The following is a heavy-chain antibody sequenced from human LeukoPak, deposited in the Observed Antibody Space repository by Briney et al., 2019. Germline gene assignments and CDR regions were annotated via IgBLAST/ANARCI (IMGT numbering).Heavy chain of an antibody. CDR3: ARDRLDTAMDY. CDR2: INAGNGNT. V-gene: IGHV1-3*01. CDR1: GYTFTSYA. J-gene: IGHJ4*02. Sequence: ASVKVSCKASGYTFTSYAVHWVRQAPGQRLEWMGWINAGNGNTKYSQKFQGRVTITRDTSASTAYMELSSLRSEDTAVYYCARDRLDTAMDYWGQGTLVTVSS. D-gene: IGHD5-18*01.